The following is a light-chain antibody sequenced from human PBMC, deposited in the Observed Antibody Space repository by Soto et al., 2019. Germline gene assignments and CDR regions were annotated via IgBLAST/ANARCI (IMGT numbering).Light chain of an antibody. CDR2: VCR. CDR3: SSYAASSTYV. V-gene: IGLV2-14*01. Sequence: QSALTQPASVSWYPGKAITIYCPETRNVIGGDNHVCRDHQHQGKGPKLVIYVCRHRPSGISDRFSGSKSVVTASLTISELLVEDEADYYSSSYAASSTYVIGPGSKVTLI. CDR1: RNVIGGDNH. J-gene: IGLJ1*01.